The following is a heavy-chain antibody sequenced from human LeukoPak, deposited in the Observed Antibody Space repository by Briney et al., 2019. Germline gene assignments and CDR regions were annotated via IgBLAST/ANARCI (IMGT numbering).Heavy chain of an antibody. V-gene: IGHV1-69*13. Sequence: ASVKVSCKASGYTFTSYGISWVRQAPGQGLEWMGGIIPIFGTANYAQKFQGRVTITADESTSTAYMELSSLRSEDTAVYYCARVSGSSSSYYFDYWGQGTLVTVSS. CDR3: ARVSGSSSSYYFDY. CDR2: IIPIFGTA. J-gene: IGHJ4*02. D-gene: IGHD6-13*01. CDR1: GYTFTSYG.